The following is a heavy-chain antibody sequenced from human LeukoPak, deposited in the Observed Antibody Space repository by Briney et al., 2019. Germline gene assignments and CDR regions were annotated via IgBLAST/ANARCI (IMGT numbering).Heavy chain of an antibody. CDR3: ARESFDGMDV. Sequence: ASVKVSCKASGYTFTSYDINWVRQATGQGLEWMGWMNPNSGNTGYAQKFQGRVTMTTDTSTSTAYMELRSLRSDDTAVYYCARESFDGMDVWGKGTTVTVSS. CDR2: MNPNSGNT. V-gene: IGHV1-8*01. CDR1: GYTFTSYD. J-gene: IGHJ6*04.